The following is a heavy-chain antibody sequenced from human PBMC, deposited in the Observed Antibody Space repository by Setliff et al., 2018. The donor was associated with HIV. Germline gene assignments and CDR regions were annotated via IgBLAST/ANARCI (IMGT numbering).Heavy chain of an antibody. D-gene: IGHD4-17*01. CDR2: IYYSGTT. J-gene: IGHJ2*01. Sequence: SETLSLTCNVSGGSISGYYWSWIRQSPGQPPNKGLEWIGNIYYSGTTNYNPSLESRVTISIDTSKSQFSLKLTSVTAADTAVYYCASCIFGDYARYFDLWGRGTLVTVSS. CDR1: GGSISGYY. CDR3: ASCIFGDYARYFDL. V-gene: IGHV4-59*12.